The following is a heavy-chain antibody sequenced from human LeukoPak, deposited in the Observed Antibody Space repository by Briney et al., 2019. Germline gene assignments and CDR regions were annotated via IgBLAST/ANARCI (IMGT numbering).Heavy chain of an antibody. Sequence: GGSLRLSCAASGFTFSSYSMNWVRQAPGKGLEWVSSISSSSSYIYYADSVKGRFTISRDNAKNSLYLQMNSLRAEDTAVYYCARDRIWFGERYYFDYWGQGTLVTVSS. V-gene: IGHV3-21*01. CDR3: ARDRIWFGERYYFDY. J-gene: IGHJ4*02. D-gene: IGHD3-10*01. CDR2: ISSSSSYI. CDR1: GFTFSSYS.